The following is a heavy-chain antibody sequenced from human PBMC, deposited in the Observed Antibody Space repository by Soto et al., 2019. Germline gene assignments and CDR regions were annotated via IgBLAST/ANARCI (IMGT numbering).Heavy chain of an antibody. CDR3: ATASTSTWFDY. D-gene: IGHD6-13*01. V-gene: IGHV5-51*01. CDR1: GYSFTIYW. J-gene: IGHJ4*02. CDR2: INPGDSDT. Sequence: GESLKISCKGSGYSFTIYWIGWVRQMPGKGLEWMGIINPGDSDTRYSPSFQGQVTISADKSISTAYLQWSSLKASDTAMYYCATASTSTWFDYWGQGTLVTVSS.